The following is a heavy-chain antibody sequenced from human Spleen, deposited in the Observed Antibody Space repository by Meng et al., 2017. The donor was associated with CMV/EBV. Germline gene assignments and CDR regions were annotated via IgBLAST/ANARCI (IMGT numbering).Heavy chain of an antibody. V-gene: IGHV3-30-3*01. J-gene: IGHJ6*02. D-gene: IGHD6-19*01. Sequence: GESLKISCTDSGFTLRNYAVHWVRQAPGKGLEWVAVTSSDGTNKFYADSVQGRFTISRDNSKNSVFLQINSLRRDDTGVYYCARDRDSWVSGFGYYYYAMDVWGQGTTVTVSS. CDR1: GFTLRNYA. CDR3: ARDRDSWVSGFGYYYYAMDV. CDR2: TSSDGTNK.